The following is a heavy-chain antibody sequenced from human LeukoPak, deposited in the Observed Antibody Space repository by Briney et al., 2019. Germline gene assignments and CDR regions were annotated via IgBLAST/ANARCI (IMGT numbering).Heavy chain of an antibody. CDR3: ARDGYSSGWYVRGFDY. CDR2: ISAYNGNT. D-gene: IGHD6-19*01. Sequence: ASVKVSCKASAYTFPSYGISWVRQAPGQGLEWLGCISAYNGNTNYAQKLRGRATMTTDTSTSTAYMEMRSLRSDDTSVYYCARDGYSSGWYVRGFDYWGQGTLVTVSS. V-gene: IGHV1-18*01. J-gene: IGHJ4*02. CDR1: AYTFPSYG.